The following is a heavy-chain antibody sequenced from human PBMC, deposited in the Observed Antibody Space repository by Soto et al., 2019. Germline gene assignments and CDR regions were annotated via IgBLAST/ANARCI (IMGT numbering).Heavy chain of an antibody. CDR2: INPILSMS. D-gene: IGHD3-10*01. CDR3: ASSYGSGYRAFDY. CDR1: GDTFTFYS. V-gene: IGHV1-69*02. Sequence: QVQLVQSGAEVKRPGSSVKVSCKASGDTFTFYSINWVRQAPGLGLEWMGRINPILSMSNYAQRFQGRVTMTADKSTSTAYMELSSLRSEDTATYYCASSYGSGYRAFDYWGQGALLTVSS. J-gene: IGHJ4*02.